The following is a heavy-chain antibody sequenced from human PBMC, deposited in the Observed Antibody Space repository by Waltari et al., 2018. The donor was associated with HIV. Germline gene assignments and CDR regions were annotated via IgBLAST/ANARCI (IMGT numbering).Heavy chain of an antibody. CDR3: ARVYDRSGYWVAEYVQH. D-gene: IGHD3-22*01. V-gene: IGHV4-38-2*01. Sequence: QVQLQASGPGLVTPSETLSLTCAVSGYSISSGYYWGWIRQPPGKGLEWTGSIYHSGSTNYRPHLSSLGSISVETCKGQLALKLGSVTAGDTAVYYCARVYDRSGYWVAEYVQHRGQGTLVTVSS. CDR1: GYSISSGYY. CDR2: IYHSGST. J-gene: IGHJ1*01.